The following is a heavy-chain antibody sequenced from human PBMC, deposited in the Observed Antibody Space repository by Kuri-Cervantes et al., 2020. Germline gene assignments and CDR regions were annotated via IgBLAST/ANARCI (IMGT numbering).Heavy chain of an antibody. V-gene: IGHV3-48*01. D-gene: IGHD3-10*01. CDR3: AKGPRGHYYMDV. CDR1: GFTFSSYS. Sequence: GGSLRLSCAASGFTFSSYSMNWVRQAPGKGLEWVSYISSSSSTIYYADSVKGRFTISRDNAKNSLYLQMNSLRAEDTALYYCAKGPRGHYYMDVWGKGTTVTVSS. J-gene: IGHJ6*03. CDR2: ISSSSSTI.